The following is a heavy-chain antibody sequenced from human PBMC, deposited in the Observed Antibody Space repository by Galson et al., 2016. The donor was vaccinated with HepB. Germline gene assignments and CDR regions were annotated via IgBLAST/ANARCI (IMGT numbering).Heavy chain of an antibody. CDR1: GYTFTNYG. CDR2: ISTNNGNT. CDR3: ARGRWVSWTEGITHDWGDYGMDV. J-gene: IGHJ6*02. V-gene: IGHV1-18*04. Sequence: SVKVSCKASGYTFTNYGLSWVRQAPGQGLEWMGWISTNNGNTNYAQKLQGRVTMTTDTSTTTASMELRSMRSDDTAVYYCARGRWVSWTEGITHDWGDYGMDVWGQGTTVTVSS. D-gene: IGHD3-16*01.